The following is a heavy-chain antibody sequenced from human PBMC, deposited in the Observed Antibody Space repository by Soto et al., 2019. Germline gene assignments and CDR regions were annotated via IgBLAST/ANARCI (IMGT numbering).Heavy chain of an antibody. CDR3: ARDKVVVAATQSYYYGMDV. J-gene: IGHJ6*02. V-gene: IGHV4-30-4*01. Sequence: PSETRSLTCTVSGGSISSGDYYGSWIGQTRGKGLEWIGYIYHSGSTHYNPSLKSRGTISQDTSKNQFSLKLSSVTAADTAVYYCARDKVVVAATQSYYYGMDVWGQGTTVNVSS. CDR1: GGSISSGDYY. D-gene: IGHD2-15*01. CDR2: IYHSGST.